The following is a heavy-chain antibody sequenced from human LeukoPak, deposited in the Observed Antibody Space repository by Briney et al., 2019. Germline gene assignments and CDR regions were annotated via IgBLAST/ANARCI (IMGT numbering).Heavy chain of an antibody. CDR3: AREGLRDFGVVITYYYYYYMDV. J-gene: IGHJ6*03. Sequence: PSETLSLTCTVSGGPISSGSYYWSWIRQPAGKGLEWIGRICTSGSTNYNPSLKSRVTISVDTSKNQFSLKLSSVTAADTAVYYCAREGLRDFGVVITYYYYYYMDVWGKGTTVTVSS. V-gene: IGHV4-61*02. CDR1: GGPISSGSYY. CDR2: ICTSGST. D-gene: IGHD3-3*01.